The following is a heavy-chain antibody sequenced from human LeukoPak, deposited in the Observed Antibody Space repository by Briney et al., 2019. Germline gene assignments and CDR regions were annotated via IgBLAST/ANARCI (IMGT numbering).Heavy chain of an antibody. CDR1: GFTFSDYY. D-gene: IGHD5-24*01. J-gene: IGHJ4*02. V-gene: IGHV3-11*01. CDR3: ARDGDGYNYKLDY. Sequence: GGSLRLPCAASGFTFSDYYMSWIRQAPGKGLEWISYISSSGSTIYYADSVKGRFTISRDNAKNSLYLQMNSLRAEDTAVYYCARDGDGYNYKLDYWGQGTLVTVSS. CDR2: ISSSGSTI.